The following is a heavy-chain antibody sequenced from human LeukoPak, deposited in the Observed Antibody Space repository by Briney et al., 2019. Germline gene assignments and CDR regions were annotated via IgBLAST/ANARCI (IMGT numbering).Heavy chain of an antibody. Sequence: GGSLRLSCAASGFTFSGSAMHWVRQASGKGLEWVGRIRSKANSYATAYAASVKGRFTISRDDSKNTAYLQMNSLKTEDTAVYYCTRVSTTGTGGVDYWGQGTLVTVSS. J-gene: IGHJ4*02. D-gene: IGHD1-1*01. CDR3: TRVSTTGTGGVDY. V-gene: IGHV3-73*01. CDR2: IRSKANSYAT. CDR1: GFTFSGSA.